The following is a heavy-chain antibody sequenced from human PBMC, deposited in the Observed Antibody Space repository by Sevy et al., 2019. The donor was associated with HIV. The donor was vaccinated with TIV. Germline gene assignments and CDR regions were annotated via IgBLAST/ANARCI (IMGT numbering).Heavy chain of an antibody. V-gene: IGHV3-64D*06. CDR1: GFTFSSYA. D-gene: IGHD6-13*01. CDR3: VKGPYSSSWYSLNWFDP. CDR2: ISSNGGST. Sequence: GGSLRLSCSASGFTFSSYAMHWVRQAPGKGLEYVSAISSNGGSTYYADSVKGRFTISRDNSKNTLYLQMSSLRAEDTAVYYYVKGPYSSSWYSLNWFDPWGQGTLVTVSS. J-gene: IGHJ5*02.